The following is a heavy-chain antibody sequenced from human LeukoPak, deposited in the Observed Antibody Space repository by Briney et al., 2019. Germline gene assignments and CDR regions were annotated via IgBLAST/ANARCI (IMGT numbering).Heavy chain of an antibody. V-gene: IGHV3-53*01. Sequence: GGSLRLSCAASGFTVSSNYMSWVRQAPGKGLEWVSVIYSGGSTYYSDSVKGRFTISRDNSKNTLYLQMNSLRAEDTAVYYCARSYGDYDAFDIWGQGTMVTVSS. J-gene: IGHJ3*02. D-gene: IGHD4-17*01. CDR3: ARSYGDYDAFDI. CDR2: IYSGGST. CDR1: GFTVSSNY.